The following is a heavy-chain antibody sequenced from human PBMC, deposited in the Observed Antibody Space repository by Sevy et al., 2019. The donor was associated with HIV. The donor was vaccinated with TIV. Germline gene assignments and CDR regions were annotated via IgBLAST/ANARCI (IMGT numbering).Heavy chain of an antibody. D-gene: IGHD6-13*01. CDR1: GFTFSSYG. CDR3: ARDIAAGTVGDY. V-gene: IGHV3-48*02. Sequence: GGSLRLSCAASGFTFSSYGMNGVRQAPRKGLEWVSYIGSSGTAIYYADSVKGRFTISRDNAKNSLYLQTNSLRDEDTAVYYCARDIAAGTVGDYWGQGTLVTVSS. CDR2: IGSSGTAI. J-gene: IGHJ4*02.